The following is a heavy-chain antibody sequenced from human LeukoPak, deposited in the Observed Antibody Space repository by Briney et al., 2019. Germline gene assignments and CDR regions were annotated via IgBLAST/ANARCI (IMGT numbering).Heavy chain of an antibody. CDR1: GFTFRSYG. D-gene: IGHD6-19*01. J-gene: IGHJ4*02. CDR2: ISFHGSNT. CDR3: AKEGSQWFRPIRAVAGGLPFDY. V-gene: IGHV3-30*18. Sequence: PGTSLRLSCAASGFTFRSYGIHWVRQAPGKGLEWVAIISFHGSNTYYTDSVKGRFTISRDNSKNTLYLQMNSLRAEDTAVYYCAKEGSQWFRPIRAVAGGLPFDYWGQGTLVTVSS.